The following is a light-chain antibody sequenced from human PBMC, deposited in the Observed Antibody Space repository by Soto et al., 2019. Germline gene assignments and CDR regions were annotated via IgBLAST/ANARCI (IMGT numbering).Light chain of an antibody. J-gene: IGKJ5*01. V-gene: IGKV3-20*01. Sequence: EIVLKQSPGTLSLSPRERATLSCRTSQSVSSSYLAWYQQKPGQAPRLLIYGASSRATGIPDRFSGSGSGTDFTLTISRLEPEDFAVYYCQKYGSSPPITFGLGTRLEIK. CDR3: QKYGSSPPIT. CDR1: QSVSSSY. CDR2: GAS.